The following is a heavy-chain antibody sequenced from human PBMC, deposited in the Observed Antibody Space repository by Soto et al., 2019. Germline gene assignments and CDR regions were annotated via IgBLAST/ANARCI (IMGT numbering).Heavy chain of an antibody. CDR3: ASSNELLPSADSPSLYYYGLDV. V-gene: IGHV1-46*01. D-gene: IGHD2-15*01. CDR2: INPSGGST. Sequence: GASVKVSCKASGYTFTSYYMHWVRQAPGQGLEWMGIINPSGGSTSYAQKFQGRVTMTRDTSTSTVYMELSSLRSEDTAVYYCASSNELLPSADSPSLYYYGLDVWGQGTTVTVSS. CDR1: GYTFTSYY. J-gene: IGHJ6*02.